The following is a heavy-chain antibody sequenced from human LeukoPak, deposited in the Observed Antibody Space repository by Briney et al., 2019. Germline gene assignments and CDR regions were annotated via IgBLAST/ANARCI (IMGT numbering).Heavy chain of an antibody. V-gene: IGHV3-30-3*01. D-gene: IGHD6-19*01. CDR1: GFTVSSNY. J-gene: IGHJ4*02. CDR2: ISYDGSNK. Sequence: PGGSLRLSCAASGFTVSSNYMHWVRQAPGKGLEWVAVISYDGSNKYYADSVKGRFTISRDNSKNTLYLQMNSLRAEDTAVYYCARDRGISRGWFDYWGQGTLVTVSS. CDR3: ARDRGISRGWFDY.